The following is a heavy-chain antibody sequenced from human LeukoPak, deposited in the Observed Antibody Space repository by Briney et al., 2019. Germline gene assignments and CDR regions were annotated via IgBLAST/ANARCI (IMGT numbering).Heavy chain of an antibody. Sequence: PGGSLRLSCAASGFTFSDYGMHWVRQAPGKGLEWVALISYDGTNKYYADSVKGRFTISRDNSKNTLYLQMNSLRTEDTALYYCAKSPYAGYYLDYWGQGTLVTVSS. D-gene: IGHD2-8*01. CDR2: ISYDGTNK. J-gene: IGHJ4*02. CDR3: AKSPYAGYYLDY. V-gene: IGHV3-30*18. CDR1: GFTFSDYG.